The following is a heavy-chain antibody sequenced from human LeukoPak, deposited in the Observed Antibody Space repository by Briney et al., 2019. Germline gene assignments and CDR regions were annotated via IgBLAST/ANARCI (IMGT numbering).Heavy chain of an antibody. Sequence: SETLSLTCAVYGGSFSGYYWSWIRQPPGKGLEWIGEINHSGSTNYNPSLKSRVTISVDTSKNQFSLKLSSVTAADTAVYYCARCVERRYYYYYYMDVWDKGTTVTISS. J-gene: IGHJ6*03. CDR3: ARCVERRYYYYYYMDV. CDR1: GGSFSGYY. D-gene: IGHD2-21*01. CDR2: INHSGST. V-gene: IGHV4-34*01.